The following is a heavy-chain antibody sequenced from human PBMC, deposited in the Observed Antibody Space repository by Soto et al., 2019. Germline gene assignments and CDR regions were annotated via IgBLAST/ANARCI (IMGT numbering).Heavy chain of an antibody. CDR2: ISFDGSNK. J-gene: IGHJ4*02. CDR1: GFTFSSYG. CDR3: AKDHSGGGEAPDH. Sequence: QVQLVESGGGVVQPGRSLILCCAASGFTFSSYGMHWVRQAPDKGLEWVAVISFDGSNKYYADSVKGRFTISSDNSKNTLYLQMNSLRAEDTAVYYCAKDHSGGGEAPDHWGQGSLVTVSS. V-gene: IGHV3-30*18. D-gene: IGHD5-12*01.